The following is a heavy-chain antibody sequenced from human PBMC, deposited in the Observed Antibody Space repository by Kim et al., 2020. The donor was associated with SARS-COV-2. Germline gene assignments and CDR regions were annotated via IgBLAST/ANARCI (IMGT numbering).Heavy chain of an antibody. V-gene: IGHV3-23*01. J-gene: IGHJ6*02. CDR3: AKEGGVNTGYFSAMDG. D-gene: IGHD5-18*01. CDR2: ISGSSERT. Sequence: GGSLRLSCAASGFTFTNYAMAWVRQAPGKGLEWVSSISGSSERTYYTGSVKGRFTISRDNSGNALYLEMTSLRAEDTAVYYFAKEGGVNTGYFSAMDGWGQGTTVTDSS. CDR1: GFTFTNYA.